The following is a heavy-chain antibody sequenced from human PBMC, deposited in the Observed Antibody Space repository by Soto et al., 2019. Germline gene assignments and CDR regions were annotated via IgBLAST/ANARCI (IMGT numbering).Heavy chain of an antibody. CDR1: GFTVSSYS. CDR3: ARDKILAGGSYRTYGMDV. V-gene: IGHV3-21*01. D-gene: IGHD1-26*01. CDR2: ISSSSSYI. Sequence: EVQLVESGGGLVKPGGSLRLSCAASGFTVSSYSMNWDRQAPGTGLEWVSSISSSSSYIYYADSVKGRITISRDNAKNSLNLQMNSLRAEDTAVYYCARDKILAGGSYRTYGMDVWGQGTKVTVSS. J-gene: IGHJ6*02.